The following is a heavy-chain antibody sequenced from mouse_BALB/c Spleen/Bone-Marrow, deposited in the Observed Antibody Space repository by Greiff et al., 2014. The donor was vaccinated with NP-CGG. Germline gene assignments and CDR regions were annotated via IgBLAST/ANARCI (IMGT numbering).Heavy chain of an antibody. Sequence: EVLLVQSGGGLVKPGGSLKLSCAASGFTFSGYAMSWVRQSPEKRLEWVATISSDGSYIHYPDNVKGRFTISRDNSKNTLYLQMSSLRSEDAAIYYCARGDAWFAYWGQGTLVTVSA. CDR1: GFTFSGYA. CDR3: ARGDAWFAY. V-gene: IGHV5-9-1*01. CDR2: ISSDGSYI. D-gene: IGHD3-3*01. J-gene: IGHJ3*01.